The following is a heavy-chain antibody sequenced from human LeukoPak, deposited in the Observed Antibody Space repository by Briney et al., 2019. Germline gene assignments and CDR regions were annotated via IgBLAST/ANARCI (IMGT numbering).Heavy chain of an antibody. V-gene: IGHV1-8*01. D-gene: IGHD4-17*01. J-gene: IGHJ4*02. CDR2: MNPNSGNT. CDR1: GYTFTSYD. CDR3: ARGLHDPRYGDYENY. Sequence: ASVKVSCKASGYTFTSYDINWVRQATGQGLEWMGWMNPNSGNTGYAQKFQGRVTMTRNTSISTAYMELSSLRPEDTAVYYCARGLHDPRYGDYENYWGQGTLVTVSS.